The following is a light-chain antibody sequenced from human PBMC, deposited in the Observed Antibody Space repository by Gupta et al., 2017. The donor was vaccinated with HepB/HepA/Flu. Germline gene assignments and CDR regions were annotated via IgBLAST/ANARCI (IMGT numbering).Light chain of an antibody. J-gene: IGLJ3*02. CDR2: DTN. V-gene: IGLV7-46*01. CDR3: FRSYGGTPWV. CDR1: TGAVTSGHW. Sequence: AALSPAPPLTATPGVTVTLTCGASTGAVTSGHWPSWFQQKPGQAPRTLISDTNNKYSWTPARFSGSLLGDKAALTLSGAQPEDEADYYCFRSYGGTPWVFGGGTKLTVL.